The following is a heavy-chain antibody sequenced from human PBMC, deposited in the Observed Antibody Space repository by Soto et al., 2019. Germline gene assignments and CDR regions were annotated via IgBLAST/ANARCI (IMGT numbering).Heavy chain of an antibody. D-gene: IGHD2-2*01. CDR1: GGSISSSNW. CDR2: IYHSGST. V-gene: IGHV4-4*02. Sequence: QVQLQESGPGLVKPSGTLSLTCAVSGGSISSSNWWSWVRQPPGKGLEWIGEIYHSGSTNYNPSLNGRVTISVDKSKNQFSLQLSSVTAADTALYYCARDPPLPAAMVDWGQGTLVTVSS. CDR3: ARDPPLPAAMVD. J-gene: IGHJ4*02.